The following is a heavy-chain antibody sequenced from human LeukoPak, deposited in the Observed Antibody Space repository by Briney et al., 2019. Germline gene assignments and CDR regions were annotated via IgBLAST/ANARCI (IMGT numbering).Heavy chain of an antibody. CDR1: GGSFSGYY. D-gene: IGHD2-2*01. V-gene: IGHV4-34*01. J-gene: IGHJ6*02. CDR3: AREDIGYCSSTSCRYYYYYGMDV. Sequence: SEALSLTCAVYGGSFSGYYWSWIRQPPGKGLEWIGEINHSGSTNYNPSLKSQVTISVDTSKNQFSLKLSSVTAADTAVYYCAREDIGYCSSTSCRYYYYYGMDVWGQGTTVTVSS. CDR2: INHSGST.